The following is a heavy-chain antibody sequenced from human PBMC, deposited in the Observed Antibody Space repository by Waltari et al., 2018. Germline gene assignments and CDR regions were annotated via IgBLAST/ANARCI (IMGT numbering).Heavy chain of an antibody. V-gene: IGHV4-38-2*02. Sequence: QVQLQESGPGLVKPSETLSLTCAVSGYSISSGYYWGWIRQPPGKGLEWIGSIYHSGSTYYNPSVKIRVTISVDTSKNQFSLKLSSVTAADTAVYYCARERGYCSGGSCYYFDYWGQGTLVTVSS. CDR1: GYSISSGYY. CDR3: ARERGYCSGGSCYYFDY. D-gene: IGHD2-15*01. J-gene: IGHJ4*02. CDR2: IYHSGST.